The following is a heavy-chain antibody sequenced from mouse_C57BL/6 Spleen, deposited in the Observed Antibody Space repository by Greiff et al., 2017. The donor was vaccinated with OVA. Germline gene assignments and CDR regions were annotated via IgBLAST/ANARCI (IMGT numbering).Heavy chain of an antibody. V-gene: IGHV1-82*01. D-gene: IGHD1-1*01. CDR2: IYPGDGDT. Sequence: QVQLQQSGPELVKPGASVKISCKASGYAFSSSWMNWVKQRPGKGLEWIGRIYPGDGDTNYNGKFKGKATLTADKSSSTAYMQLGSLTSVDSAVYVCARERDYYYGSSGFAYWGQGTLVTVSA. CDR1: GYAFSSSW. J-gene: IGHJ3*01. CDR3: ARERDYYYGSSGFAY.